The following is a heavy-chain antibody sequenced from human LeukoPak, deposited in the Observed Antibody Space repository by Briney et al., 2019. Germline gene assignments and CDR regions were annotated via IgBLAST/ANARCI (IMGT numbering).Heavy chain of an antibody. J-gene: IGHJ4*02. CDR2: ISAYNGNT. D-gene: IGHD1-26*01. CDR1: GYTFTSYG. V-gene: IGHV1-18*01. CDR3: ASLYSEGYFDY. Sequence: ASVKVSCKASGYTFTSYGISWVRQAPGQGLEWMGWISAYNGNTNYAQKLQGRVTMTTDTSTSTAYMELSSLRSEDTAVYYCASLYSEGYFDYWGQGTLVTVSS.